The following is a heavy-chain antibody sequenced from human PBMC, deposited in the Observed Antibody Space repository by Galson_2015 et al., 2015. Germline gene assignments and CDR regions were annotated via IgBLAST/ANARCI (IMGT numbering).Heavy chain of an antibody. Sequence: QSGAEVKKPGESLKISCKGSGYSFTSYWIGWVRQMPGKGLEWMGIIYPGDSDTRYSPSFQGQVTISADKSISTAYLQWSSLKASDTAMYYCARNYGDYGRLMGWFDPWGQGTLVTVSS. D-gene: IGHD4-17*01. CDR1: GYSFTSYW. V-gene: IGHV5-51*01. CDR3: ARNYGDYGRLMGWFDP. CDR2: IYPGDSDT. J-gene: IGHJ5*02.